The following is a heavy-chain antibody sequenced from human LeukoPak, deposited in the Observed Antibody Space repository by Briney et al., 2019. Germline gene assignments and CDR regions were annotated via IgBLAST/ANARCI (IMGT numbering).Heavy chain of an antibody. J-gene: IGHJ3*02. V-gene: IGHV3-74*01. D-gene: IGHD6-6*01. CDR2: IKSDGSST. CDR1: GFTFSSYW. CDR3: ARRSAARDAFDI. Sequence: PGGSLKLSCAASGFTFSSYWMHWVRQAPGKGLVRVSRIKSDGSSTSYADSVKGRFTISRDNAKNTLYLQMNSLRAEDTAVYYCARRSAARDAFDIWGQGTMVTGSS.